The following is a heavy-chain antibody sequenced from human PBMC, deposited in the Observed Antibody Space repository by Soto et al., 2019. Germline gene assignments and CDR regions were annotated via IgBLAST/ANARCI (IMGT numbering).Heavy chain of an antibody. J-gene: IGHJ6*02. CDR3: NVPAAMNGMDV. Sequence: EVQLLESGGGLVQPGGSLRLSCAASGFTFRSYAMSWVRQAPGKGLEWVSAISGSGGSTHYADSVKGRFTISRDNSKNTLYLQTNSLRAEDTALYYCNVPAAMNGMDVWGQGTTVTVSS. D-gene: IGHD2-2*01. CDR2: ISGSGGST. CDR1: GFTFRSYA. V-gene: IGHV3-23*01.